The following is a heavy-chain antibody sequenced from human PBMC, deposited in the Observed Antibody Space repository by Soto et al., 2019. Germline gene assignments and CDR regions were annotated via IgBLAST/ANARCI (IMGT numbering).Heavy chain of an antibody. V-gene: IGHV3-23*01. CDR2: LSRSGGAT. D-gene: IGHD1-1*01. J-gene: IGHJ5*02. CDR3: SKGEMSTIRNSFDP. CDR1: GFNTRFYS. Sequence: SGGSLRLSCTASGFNTRFYSMSWVRQTPGKGLEWVAALSRSGGATYYADSVRGRFTISRDASKDTLFLQMRNLRAEDTAIYYCSKGEMSTIRNSFDPWGQGTLVTVPS.